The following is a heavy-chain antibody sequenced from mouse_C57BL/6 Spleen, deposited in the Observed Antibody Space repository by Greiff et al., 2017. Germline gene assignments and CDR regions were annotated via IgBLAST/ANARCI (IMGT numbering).Heavy chain of an antibody. V-gene: IGHV14-4*01. CDR3: TTGGNLYFDV. J-gene: IGHJ1*03. CDR2: IDPENGDT. CDR1: GFNIKDDY. Sequence: EVQLQQSGAELVRPGASVKLSCKASGFNIKDDYMHWVKQRPEQGLEWIGWIDPENGDTEYASKFQGKATITADTSSNTAYLQLSSLTSEDTAVYYCTTGGNLYFDVWGTGTTVTVSS.